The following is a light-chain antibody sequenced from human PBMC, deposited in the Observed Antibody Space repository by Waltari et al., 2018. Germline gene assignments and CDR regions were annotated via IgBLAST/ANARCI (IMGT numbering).Light chain of an antibody. CDR3: QSYDXSLSXKV. CDR2: GXX. Sequence: QSVLXXPPSVSXXPGQRVTISCTGSGSNIGAGXDVHWYQQLPGTAPKLLIHGXXNRPSGVPXRFSGSXSXTSXSLAITGLQAEDEADYXXQSYDXSLSXKVFGXXXXLTVL. J-gene: IGLJ2*01. V-gene: IGLV1-40*01. CDR1: GSNIGAGXD.